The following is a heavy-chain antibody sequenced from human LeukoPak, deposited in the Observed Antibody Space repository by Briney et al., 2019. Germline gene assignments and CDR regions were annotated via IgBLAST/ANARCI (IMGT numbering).Heavy chain of an antibody. V-gene: IGHV3-23*01. CDR1: GFASKNYA. Sequence: SGGSLRLSCTPSGFASKNYAMSWVRLAPGKGLEWVSIISATGVNTYYADSVKGRFTISRDNSKNTLYLQMNSLRAEDTAVYYCARQPAGYSYGAGAFDIWGQGTMVTVSS. J-gene: IGHJ3*02. CDR3: ARQPAGYSYGAGAFDI. D-gene: IGHD5-18*01. CDR2: ISATGVNT.